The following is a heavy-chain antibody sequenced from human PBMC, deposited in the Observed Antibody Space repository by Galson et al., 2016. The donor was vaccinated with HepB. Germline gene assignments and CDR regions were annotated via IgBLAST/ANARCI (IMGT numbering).Heavy chain of an antibody. CDR3: ARVPLRATYGDDTYYYYYGMDV. CDR2: IGSSSHTI. V-gene: IGHV3-11*04. J-gene: IGHJ6*02. CDR1: GVSISGSDYH. Sequence: LSLTCTVSGVSISGSDYHWVWIRQAPGKGLEWVSFIGSSSHTIHYADSVKGRFAISRDNAKNSLYLQVKSLRDDETAVYYCARVPLRATYGDDTYYYYYGMDVWGQGTTVTVSS. D-gene: IGHD4-17*01.